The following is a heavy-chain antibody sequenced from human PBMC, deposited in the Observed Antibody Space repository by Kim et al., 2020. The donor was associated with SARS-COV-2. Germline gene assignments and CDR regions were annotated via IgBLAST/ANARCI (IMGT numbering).Heavy chain of an antibody. CDR2: LSGSGGSI. CDR1: EFTFSSYA. V-gene: IGHV3-23*01. D-gene: IGHD2-21*01. CDR3: AKEASCGGDACYSNLDY. J-gene: IGHJ4*02. Sequence: GGSLRLSCAASEFTFSSYAMSWVRQAPGKGLEWVSFLSGSGGSIYYADSVKGRFTISRDNSKNTLYLQMNSLRAEDTAVYYCAKEASCGGDACYSNLDYWGRGTLFTVSS.